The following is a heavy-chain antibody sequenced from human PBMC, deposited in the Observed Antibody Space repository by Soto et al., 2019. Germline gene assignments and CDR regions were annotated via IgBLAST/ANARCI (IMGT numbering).Heavy chain of an antibody. CDR1: GFSLSTSGVG. CDR3: AHTFDGYYDSSGYYPIFDY. V-gene: IGHV2-5*02. J-gene: IGHJ4*02. CDR2: IYWDDDK. Sequence: QITLKESGPTLVKPTQPLTLTCTFSGFSLSTSGVGVGWIRQPPGKALEWLALIYWDDDKRYSPSLKSRLTITKDTSKNQVVLTMTNMDPADTATYYCAHTFDGYYDSSGYYPIFDYWGQGTLVTVSS. D-gene: IGHD3-22*01.